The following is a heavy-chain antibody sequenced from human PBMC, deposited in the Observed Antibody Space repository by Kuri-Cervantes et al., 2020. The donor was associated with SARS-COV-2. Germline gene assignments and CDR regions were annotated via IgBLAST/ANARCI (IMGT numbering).Heavy chain of an antibody. CDR3: ARSISSGWSFDY. CDR1: GFTFSSYW. CDR2: INTDGSAT. D-gene: IGHD6-19*01. V-gene: IGHV3-74*01. J-gene: IGHJ4*02. Sequence: GESLKISCAASGFTFSSYWMHWVRQVSGKGLVWVARINTDGSATGYADSVKGRFTISRDNAKNTLYLQMNSLRAEDTAVYYCARSISSGWSFDYWGQGTLVTVSS.